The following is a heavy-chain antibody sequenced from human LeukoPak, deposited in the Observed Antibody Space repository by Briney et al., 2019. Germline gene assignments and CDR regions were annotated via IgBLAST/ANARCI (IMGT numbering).Heavy chain of an antibody. CDR1: GYTFTGYY. CDR2: INPNSGGT. D-gene: IGHD2-2*01. Sequence: ASVKVSCKASGYTFTGYYMHWVRQAPGQGLEWMGWINPNSGGTNYAQKFQGWVTMTRDTSISTAYMELSRLRSDDTAVYYCARDLRLYCSSTSCYGPPNDAFDIWGQGTMVTVSS. J-gene: IGHJ3*02. V-gene: IGHV1-2*04. CDR3: ARDLRLYCSSTSCYGPPNDAFDI.